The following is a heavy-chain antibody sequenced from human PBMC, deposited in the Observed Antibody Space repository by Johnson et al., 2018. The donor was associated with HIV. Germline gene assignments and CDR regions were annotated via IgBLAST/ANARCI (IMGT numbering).Heavy chain of an antibody. CDR2: ISYDGSYK. CDR1: GFTFSNYA. J-gene: IGHJ3*02. CDR3: AREGQEFNDAFDI. D-gene: IGHD3-10*01. V-gene: IGHV3-30*01. Sequence: QVQLVESGGGVVQPGRSLRLSCAASGFTFSNYAMHWVRQAPGKGLECVAVISYDGSYKYYADSVKGRFTISRDNSKNTLYLQMNSLRAEDTAVYYCAREGQEFNDAFDIWGQGTMVTVSS.